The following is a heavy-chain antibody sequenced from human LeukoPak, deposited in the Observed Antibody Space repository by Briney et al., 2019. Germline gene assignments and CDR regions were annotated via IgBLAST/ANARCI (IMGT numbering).Heavy chain of an antibody. J-gene: IGHJ4*02. CDR1: GGSFSGYY. CDR3: ARAPTGVLDYFDY. V-gene: IGHV4-34*01. CDR2: INHSGST. D-gene: IGHD1-14*01. Sequence: PSETLSLTCAVYGGSFSGYYWSWIRQPPGKGLEWIGEINHSGSTNYNPSLKSRVTISVDTSKNQFSLKLSSVTAADTAVYYCARAPTGVLDYFDYWGQGTLVTVSS.